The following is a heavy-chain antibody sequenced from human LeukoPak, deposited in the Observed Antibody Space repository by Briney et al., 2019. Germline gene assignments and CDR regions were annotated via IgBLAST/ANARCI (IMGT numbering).Heavy chain of an antibody. J-gene: IGHJ6*02. Sequence: SGRSLRLSCAASGFTFTTYGFYWVRQAPGQGLEWASLIFYDGSKTDYADSVKGRFTISRDNSKNTVYLQMNSLRGEDTAVYYCARDLSYFSLDVRGQGTTVTVSS. CDR2: IFYDGSKT. CDR1: GFTFTTYG. CDR3: ARDLSYFSLDV. V-gene: IGHV3-33*08.